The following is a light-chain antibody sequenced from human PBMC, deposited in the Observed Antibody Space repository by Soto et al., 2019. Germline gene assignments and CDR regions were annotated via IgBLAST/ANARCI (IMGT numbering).Light chain of an antibody. V-gene: IGKV1-5*03. CDR2: RAS. J-gene: IGKJ1*01. CDR3: QQYNGYSRA. Sequence: DIQMTQSPSTLSASIGDRVTITCRASQSISDWLAWYQQKPGKAPKLLIYRASNLESGVPSRFSGSGSGTEFTLTSSILQPDDFATYYCQQYNGYSRAFGQGTKVEIK. CDR1: QSISDW.